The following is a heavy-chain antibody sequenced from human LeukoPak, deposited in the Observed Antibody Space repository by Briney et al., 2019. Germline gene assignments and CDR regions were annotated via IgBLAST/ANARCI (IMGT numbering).Heavy chain of an antibody. D-gene: IGHD2-15*01. J-gene: IGHJ3*02. V-gene: IGHV1-2*06. CDR2: INPNSGGT. Sequence: GASVKVSCKASGYTFTGYYMHWVRQAPGQGLEWMGRINPNSGGTNYAQKFQGRVTMTRDTSTSTVYMELSSLRSEDTAVYYCARDRRSVRYSGAFDIWGQGTMVTVSS. CDR3: ARDRRSVRYSGAFDI. CDR1: GYTFTGYY.